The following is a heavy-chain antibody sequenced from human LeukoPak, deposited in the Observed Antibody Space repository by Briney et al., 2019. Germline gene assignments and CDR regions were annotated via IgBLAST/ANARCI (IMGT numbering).Heavy chain of an antibody. D-gene: IGHD2-15*01. Sequence: GGSLRLSCAASGFTVSSNYMNWVRQAPGKGLEWVSVIYSGGGTYYGDSVKGRFTISRDNSKNTLYLQMNSLRAEDTAVYYCASSRYCSGGSCYFDYWGQGTLVTVSS. J-gene: IGHJ4*02. CDR1: GFTVSSNY. V-gene: IGHV3-53*01. CDR3: ASSRYCSGGSCYFDY. CDR2: IYSGGGT.